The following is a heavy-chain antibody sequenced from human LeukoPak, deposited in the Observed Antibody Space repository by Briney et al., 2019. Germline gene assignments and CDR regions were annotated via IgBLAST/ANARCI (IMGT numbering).Heavy chain of an antibody. D-gene: IGHD3-22*01. CDR3: ARQLSNPLVVISTLDY. CDR2: IYYSGST. CDR1: GGSTSSSSYY. J-gene: IGHJ4*02. Sequence: SETLSLTCTVSGGSTSSSSYYWGWIRQPPGKGLEWIGSIYYSGSTYYNPSLKSRVTISVDTSKNQFSLKLSSVTAADTAVYYCARQLSNPLVVISTLDYWGQGTLVTVSS. V-gene: IGHV4-39*01.